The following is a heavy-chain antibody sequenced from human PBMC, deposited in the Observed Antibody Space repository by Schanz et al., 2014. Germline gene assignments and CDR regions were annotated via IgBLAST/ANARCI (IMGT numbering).Heavy chain of an antibody. Sequence: QVQLQESGPGQVRPSETLSLTCTVSGSDIRGFHWSWIRQSPVKGLEWIGYIAYSGSTNYNPSLQSRVTISLASSQSQFSLRLTSVSSADTAMYYCARVGRNSYGFTSRFDAWGQGTLVAVSS. D-gene: IGHD3-16*01. V-gene: IGHV4-59*13. CDR3: ARVGRNSYGFTSRFDA. CDR1: GSDIRGFH. CDR2: IAYSGST. J-gene: IGHJ5*02.